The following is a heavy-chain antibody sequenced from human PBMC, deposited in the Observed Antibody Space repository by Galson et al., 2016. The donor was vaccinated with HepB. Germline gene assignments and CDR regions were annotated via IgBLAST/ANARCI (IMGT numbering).Heavy chain of an antibody. CDR1: GFTFSSYD. J-gene: IGHJ4*02. V-gene: IGHV3-13*01. CDR3: AKVGFSDLDY. D-gene: IGHD1-26*01. Sequence: SLRLSCAASGFTFSSYDMHWVRQATGKGLEWVSAIGTAGDTYYPGSVKGRFTISRDNSKNTVSLLMSSLRADDTAIYYCAKVGFSDLDYWGQGTLVTVSS. CDR2: IGTAGDT.